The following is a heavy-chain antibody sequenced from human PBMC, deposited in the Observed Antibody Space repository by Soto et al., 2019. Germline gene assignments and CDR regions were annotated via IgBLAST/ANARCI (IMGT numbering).Heavy chain of an antibody. CDR3: ARELSSSSGWYFRS. D-gene: IGHD6-19*01. Sequence: SETLSLTCTVSGGSISSYYWSWIRQPPGKGLEWIGYIYYSGSTNYNPSGGSTSYAQKFQGRVTMTRDTSTSTVYMELSSLRSEDTAVYYCARELSSSSGWYFRSWGQGTLVTVSS. V-gene: IGHV4-59*01. CDR2: IYYSGST. CDR1: GGSISSYY. J-gene: IGHJ4*02.